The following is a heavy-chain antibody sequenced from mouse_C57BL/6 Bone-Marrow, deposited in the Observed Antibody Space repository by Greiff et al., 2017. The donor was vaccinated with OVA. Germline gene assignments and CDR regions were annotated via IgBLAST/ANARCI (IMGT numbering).Heavy chain of an antibody. Sequence: EVKLMESGGGLVKPGGSLKLSCAASGFTFSSYAMSWVRQTPEKRLEWVATISDGGSYTYYPDNVKGRFTISRDNAKNNLYLQMSHLKSEDTAMYYCARGGGDYPWFAYWGQGTLVTVSA. D-gene: IGHD2-4*01. CDR1: GFTFSSYA. CDR3: ARGGGDYPWFAY. J-gene: IGHJ3*01. V-gene: IGHV5-4*03. CDR2: ISDGGSYT.